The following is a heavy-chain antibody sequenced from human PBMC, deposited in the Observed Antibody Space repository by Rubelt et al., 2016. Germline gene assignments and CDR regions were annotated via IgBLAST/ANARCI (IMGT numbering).Heavy chain of an antibody. CDR3: AGGITIFGVASGYFDY. CDR2: IYYSGST. CDR1: GGSISSYY. V-gene: IGHV4-59*01. J-gene: IGHJ4*02. Sequence: QVQLQESGPGLVKPSETLSLTCTVSGGSISSYYWSWIRQPPGKGLEWIGYIYYSGSTNYNPSLKSRVTIAVDTSKNRYSLMRSSVTAAGTAVYYCAGGITIFGVASGYFDYWGQGTLVTVAS. D-gene: IGHD3-3*01.